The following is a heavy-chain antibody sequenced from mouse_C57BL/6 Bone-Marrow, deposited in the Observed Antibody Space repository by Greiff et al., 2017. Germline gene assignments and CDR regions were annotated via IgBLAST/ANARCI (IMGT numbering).Heavy chain of an antibody. V-gene: IGHV5-4*01. CDR1: GFTFSSYA. D-gene: IGHD3-2*02. CDR2: ISDGGSYT. J-gene: IGHJ2*01. Sequence: EVKLMESGGGLVKPGGSLKLSCAASGFTFSSYAMSWVRQTPEKRLEWVATISDGGSYTYYPDNVKGRFTISRDNAKNNLYLQMSHLKSEDTAMYYCARDTPLSGDDYWGKGTTLTVSS. CDR3: ARDTPLSGDDY.